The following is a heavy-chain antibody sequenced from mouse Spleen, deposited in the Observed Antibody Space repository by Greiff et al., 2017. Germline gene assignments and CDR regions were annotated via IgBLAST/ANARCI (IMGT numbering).Heavy chain of an antibody. Sequence: EVKLMESGAELVRPGALVKLSCKASGFNIKDYYMHWVKQRPEQGLEWIGWIDPENGNTIYDPKFQGKASITADTSSNTAYLQLSSLTSEDTAVYYCAHIPSMITRAMDYWGQGTSVTVSS. CDR1: GFNIKDYY. V-gene: IGHV14-1*02. CDR3: AHIPSMITRAMDY. J-gene: IGHJ4*01. D-gene: IGHD2-4*01. CDR2: IDPENGNT.